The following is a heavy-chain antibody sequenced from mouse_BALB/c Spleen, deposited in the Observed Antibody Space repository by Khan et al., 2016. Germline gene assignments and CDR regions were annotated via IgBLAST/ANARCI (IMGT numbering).Heavy chain of an antibody. CDR1: GFNIKDTY. Sequence: VRLQQSGAELVKPGASVKLSCTASGFNIKDTYMHWVKQRPEQGLEWIGRIDPANVNTKYDPKFQGKATITADTSSNTAYLQLSSLTSEDTAVYYCTRECYYPYWGQGTTLTVSS. CDR3: TRECYYPY. V-gene: IGHV14-3*02. CDR2: IDPANVNT. D-gene: IGHD2-3*01. J-gene: IGHJ2*01.